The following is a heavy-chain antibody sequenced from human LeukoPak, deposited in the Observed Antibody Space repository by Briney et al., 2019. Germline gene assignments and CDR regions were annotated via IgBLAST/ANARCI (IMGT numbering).Heavy chain of an antibody. Sequence: SETLSLTCTVSGGSISSDHYYWGWIRQPPGKGLEWIGSIYYSGNSYYNPSLKSRVTMSVDTSKNQFSLKVSSVTAADTAVYYCARDWKEGSRTTFDYWGQGTLVTVSS. J-gene: IGHJ4*02. CDR3: ARDWKEGSRTTFDY. CDR1: GGSISSDHYY. V-gene: IGHV4-39*07. CDR2: IYYSGNS. D-gene: IGHD3-10*01.